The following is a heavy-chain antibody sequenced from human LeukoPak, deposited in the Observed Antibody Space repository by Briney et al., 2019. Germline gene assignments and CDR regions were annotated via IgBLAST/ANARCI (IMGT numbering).Heavy chain of an antibody. Sequence: GGSLRLSCAGSGFTFSSYWITWVRQAPGKGLEWVANIKQDGSEKYYVDSVKGRFTISRDNAKNSLYLQMNSLRAEDTAVYYCARPSGYSSGWYDFDYWGQGTLVTVSS. J-gene: IGHJ4*02. V-gene: IGHV3-7*01. CDR2: IKQDGSEK. D-gene: IGHD6-19*01. CDR1: GFTFSSYW. CDR3: ARPSGYSSGWYDFDY.